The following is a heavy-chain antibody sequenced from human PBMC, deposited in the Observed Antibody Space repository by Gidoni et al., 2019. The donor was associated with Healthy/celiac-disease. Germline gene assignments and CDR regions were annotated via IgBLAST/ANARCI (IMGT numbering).Heavy chain of an antibody. Sequence: QLQLVQSGSEVKKPGSSVTVSCKASGGTFSSYAISWVRQAPGQRLEWLGGIIPIFGTANYAQKFQGRVTITADESTSTAYMELRSLRSEDTAVYYCARGRAAADSYYYDYWGQGALVTVSS. V-gene: IGHV1-69*12. CDR3: ARGRAAADSYYYDY. J-gene: IGHJ4*02. D-gene: IGHD6-13*01. CDR1: GGTFSSYA. CDR2: IIPIFGTA.